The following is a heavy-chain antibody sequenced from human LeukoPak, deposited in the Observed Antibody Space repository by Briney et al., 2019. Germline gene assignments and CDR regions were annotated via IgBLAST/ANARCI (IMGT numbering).Heavy chain of an antibody. CDR2: INSDGSST. D-gene: IGHD6-13*01. V-gene: IGHV3-74*01. CDR1: GFTFSSYW. J-gene: IGHJ6*02. CDR3: ARDIAAAGTFYYYYGMDV. Sequence: PGGSLRLSCAASGFTFSSYWMHWVRQAPGKGLVWVSRINSDGSSTSYADSVKGRFTISRDNAKNTMYLQMNSLRAEDTAVYYCARDIAAAGTFYYYYGMDVWGQGTTVTVSS.